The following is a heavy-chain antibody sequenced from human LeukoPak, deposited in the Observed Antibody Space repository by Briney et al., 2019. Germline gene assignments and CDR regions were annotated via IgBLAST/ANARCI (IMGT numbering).Heavy chain of an antibody. J-gene: IGHJ3*02. CDR2: IYPGDSDT. CDR1: GYSFTSYW. D-gene: IGHD3-3*01. CDR3: ARHYDIWSGRDAFDI. V-gene: IGHV5-51*01. Sequence: GESLKISCKGSGYSFTSYWIGWVRQMAGKGLEWMGIIYPGDSDTRYSPSFQGQVTISADKSISTAYLQWSSLKASDTAMYYCARHYDIWSGRDAFDIWGQGTMVTVSS.